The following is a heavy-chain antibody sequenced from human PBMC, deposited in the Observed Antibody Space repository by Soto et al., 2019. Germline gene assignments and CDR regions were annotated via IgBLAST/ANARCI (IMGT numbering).Heavy chain of an antibody. CDR1: GGSISSYY. CDR2: IYYSGST. Sequence: SETLSLTCTVSGGSISSYYWSWIRQPPGKGLEWIGYIYYSGSTNYNPSLKSRVTISVDTSKNQFSLKLSSVTAADTAVYYCARLTYYYGSGRFSYYYYYMDVWGKGTTVTVSS. D-gene: IGHD3-10*01. J-gene: IGHJ6*03. V-gene: IGHV4-59*12. CDR3: ARLTYYYGSGRFSYYYYYMDV.